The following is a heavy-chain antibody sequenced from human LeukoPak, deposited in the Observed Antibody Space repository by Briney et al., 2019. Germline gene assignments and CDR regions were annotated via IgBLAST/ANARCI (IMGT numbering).Heavy chain of an antibody. D-gene: IGHD2-2*01. V-gene: IGHV5-51*01. CDR2: IYPGDSDT. CDR1: GYSFTSYW. Sequence: GESLKISCKGSGYSFTSYWIGWVRQMPGKGLEWMGIIYPGDSDTRYSPSFQGQVTISADKSISTAYLQWSSLKASDTAMYYCARHPNPLDCSSPPCYSDSWGQGTLVTVSS. CDR3: ARHPNPLDCSSPPCYSDS. J-gene: IGHJ5*01.